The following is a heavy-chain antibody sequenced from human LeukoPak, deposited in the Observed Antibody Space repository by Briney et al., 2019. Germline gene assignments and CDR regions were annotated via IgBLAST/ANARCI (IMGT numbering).Heavy chain of an antibody. Sequence: GGSLRLSCAASGFTFSSYSMNWGRQAPGKGLEWVSSISSSSSYIYYADSVKGRFTISRDNAKNSLYLQMNSLRAEDTAVYYCARDPSDLDGYSCPYCAYWGQGTLVTVSS. J-gene: IGHJ4*02. D-gene: IGHD5-24*01. CDR3: ARDPSDLDGYSCPYCAY. CDR2: ISSSSSYI. V-gene: IGHV3-21*01. CDR1: GFTFSSYS.